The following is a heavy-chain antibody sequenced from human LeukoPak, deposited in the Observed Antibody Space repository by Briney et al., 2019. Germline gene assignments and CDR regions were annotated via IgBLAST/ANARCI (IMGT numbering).Heavy chain of an antibody. D-gene: IGHD6-6*01. CDR2: FDPEDGET. CDR3: ATDGSSGSSSSLFTRYYYYYGMDV. Sequence: GASVKVSCKVSGYTLTEISIHWVRQAPGKGLEWMGGFDPEDGETIYAQKFQGRVTMTEDTSTDTAYMELSSLRSEDTAVYYCATDGSSGSSSSLFTRYYYYYGMDVWGQGTTVTVSS. V-gene: IGHV1-24*01. CDR1: GYTLTEIS. J-gene: IGHJ6*02.